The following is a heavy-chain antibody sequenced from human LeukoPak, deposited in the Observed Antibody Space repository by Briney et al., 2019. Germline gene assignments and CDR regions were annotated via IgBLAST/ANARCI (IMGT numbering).Heavy chain of an antibody. CDR3: ARVYRVFGVPPRRYFDY. Sequence: ASVKVSCKASGYTFTRYGISWVRQAPGQGLEWMGWISAYNGNTNYAQKLQGRVTMTTDTSTSTAYMELRSLRSDDTAVYYCARVYRVFGVPPRRYFDYWGQGTLVTVSS. V-gene: IGHV1-18*01. D-gene: IGHD3-3*01. CDR2: ISAYNGNT. J-gene: IGHJ4*02. CDR1: GYTFTRYG.